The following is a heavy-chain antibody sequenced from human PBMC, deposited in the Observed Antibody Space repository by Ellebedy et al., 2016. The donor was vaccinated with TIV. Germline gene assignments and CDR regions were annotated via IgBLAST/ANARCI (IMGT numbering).Heavy chain of an antibody. J-gene: IGHJ4*02. CDR2: ISYDGTNK. V-gene: IGHV3-30-3*01. Sequence: GESLKISXEASAHTFRGYAMDWVRQAPGKGLEWVALISYDGTNKDYADSVKGRFTISRDSSKNTLYLQMNNLGPEDTAVYYCARMAYGSGMGGGSLDYWGQGTLVTVSS. CDR1: AHTFRGYA. CDR3: ARMAYGSGMGGGSLDY. D-gene: IGHD3-10*01.